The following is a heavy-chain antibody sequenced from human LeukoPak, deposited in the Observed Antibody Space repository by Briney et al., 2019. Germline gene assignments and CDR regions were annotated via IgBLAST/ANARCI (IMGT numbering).Heavy chain of an antibody. CDR3: AKVGCTNGVCYAMSVYYYGMDV. Sequence: PGRSLRLSCAASGFTFSSYAMSWVRQAPGKGLEWVAAISGSGRSTYYADSVKGRFTISRDNSKNTLYLQMNSLRAEETAVYYCAKVGCTNGVCYAMSVYYYGMDVWGQGTTVTVSS. J-gene: IGHJ6*02. CDR2: ISGSGRST. V-gene: IGHV3-23*01. CDR1: GFTFSSYA. D-gene: IGHD2-8*01.